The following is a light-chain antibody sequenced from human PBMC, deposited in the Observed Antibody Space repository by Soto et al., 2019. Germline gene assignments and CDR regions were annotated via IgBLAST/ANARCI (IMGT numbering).Light chain of an antibody. J-gene: IGKJ1*01. CDR2: GAS. V-gene: IGKV3-15*01. CDR3: QQYNSWLWT. Sequence: EIVMTQSPATLSVSPGAGAPLPCRASQSVSSKLAWYQQKPGQAPRLLIYGASTRATGVPARFSGSGSGTEFTLIISSLQSEDSAVYYCQQYNSWLWTFGQGTKV. CDR1: QSVSSK.